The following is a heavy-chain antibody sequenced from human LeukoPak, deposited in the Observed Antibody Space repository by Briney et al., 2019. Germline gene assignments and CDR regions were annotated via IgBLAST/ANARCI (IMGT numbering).Heavy chain of an antibody. V-gene: IGHV1-18*01. CDR1: GYTFTSYG. J-gene: IGHJ4*02. D-gene: IGHD3-22*01. CDR3: ARDWTGYYDSSGYYYDY. CDR2: ISAYNGNT. Sequence: AASVTVSCKASGYTFTSYGISWVRQAPGQGLEWMGWISAYNGNTNYPQKLQGRVTMTTDTSTSTAYMELRSLRSDDTAVYYCARDWTGYYDSSGYYYDYWGQGPLVTVSS.